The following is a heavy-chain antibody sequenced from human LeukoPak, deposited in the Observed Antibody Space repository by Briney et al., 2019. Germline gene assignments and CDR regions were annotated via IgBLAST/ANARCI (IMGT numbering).Heavy chain of an antibody. CDR3: ARVQSSWGGRYFDWLPACDI. Sequence: PSETLSLTCGVYGGSFSGYFWSWIRQTPGTGLEWIGDINHGGNTNYNPSLKSRVTISVDTSKNHYSLKMNSVTAADTAIYYCARVQSSWGGRYFDWLPACDIWGQGAVVTVSS. D-gene: IGHD3-9*01. CDR2: INHGGNT. CDR1: GGSFSGYF. J-gene: IGHJ4*03. V-gene: IGHV4-34*01.